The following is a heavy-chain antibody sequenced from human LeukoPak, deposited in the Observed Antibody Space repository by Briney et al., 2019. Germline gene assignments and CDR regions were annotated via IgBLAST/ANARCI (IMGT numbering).Heavy chain of an antibody. J-gene: IGHJ4*02. CDR1: GFTFSSYE. V-gene: IGHV3-48*03. CDR3: ASTLSIAARNDHYFDY. D-gene: IGHD6-6*01. CDR2: ISFSGTTI. Sequence: GGSVRLSCAASGFTFSSYEMNWVRQAPGKGLEWVSYISFSGTTIYYADSVKGRFTISRDNAKNSLYLQMNSLRAEDTAVYYCASTLSIAARNDHYFDYWGQGTLVTVSS.